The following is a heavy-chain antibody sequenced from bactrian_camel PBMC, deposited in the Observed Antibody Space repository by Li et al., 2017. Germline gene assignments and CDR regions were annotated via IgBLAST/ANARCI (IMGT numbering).Heavy chain of an antibody. V-gene: IGHV3S1*01. Sequence: HVQLVESGGGLVQPGGSLRLSCAASGFTFSSYWMYWVRQAPGKGLEWVSSISWTGDSTTYADSVKGQFTISRDNAKNKVYLQMNSLSSEDTAVYYCATRYYNEYALGYWGQGTQVTVS. CDR3: ATRYYNEYALGY. CDR1: GFTFSSYW. D-gene: IGHD4*01. CDR2: ISWTGDST. J-gene: IGHJ4*01.